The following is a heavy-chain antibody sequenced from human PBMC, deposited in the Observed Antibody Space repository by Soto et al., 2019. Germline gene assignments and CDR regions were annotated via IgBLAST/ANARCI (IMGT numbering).Heavy chain of an antibody. V-gene: IGHV3-23*01. CDR2: ISGSGATT. J-gene: IGHJ4*02. CDR3: TKGGIPRRYNIPKVDFDY. D-gene: IGHD1-1*01. Sequence: GGSLRLSCAASGFIFSNYAMSWVRQAPGRGMEWVSAISGSGATTYYPDSVKCRFTISRDNSKNTLYLQMNNLRADDTAAYYCTKGGIPRRYNIPKVDFDYWGQGSLVTVSS. CDR1: GFIFSNYA.